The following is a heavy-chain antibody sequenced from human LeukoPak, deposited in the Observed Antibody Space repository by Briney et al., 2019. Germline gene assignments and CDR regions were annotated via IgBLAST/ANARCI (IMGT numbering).Heavy chain of an antibody. V-gene: IGHV1-2*02. CDR1: GHTFTGYF. CDR2: INPNIGGT. J-gene: IGHJ6*02. D-gene: IGHD3-22*01. CDR3: ARAARVDYYDSSPYGMDV. Sequence: ASAKVSCKAPGHTFTGYFMHWVRQAPGQGLEWMGWINPNIGGTNYAQNFQGRVTMTRDTSISTVYMELRRLRSDDTAVYYCARAARVDYYDSSPYGMDVWGQGTTVTVSS.